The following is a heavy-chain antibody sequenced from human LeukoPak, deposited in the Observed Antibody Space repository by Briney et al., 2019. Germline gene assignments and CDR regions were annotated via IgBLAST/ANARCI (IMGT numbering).Heavy chain of an antibody. J-gene: IGHJ4*02. CDR1: GFIFSDYY. CDR3: TRVYSSDWSGSYFDY. Sequence: GGSLRLSCAASGFIFSDYYMDWVRQAPGKGLEWVGRSRNKANSYTTQYAASVKGRFTISRDDSKSSLYLQMNSLKTEDTSVYYCTRVYSSDWSGSYFDYWGQGTPVTVSS. CDR2: SRNKANSYTT. V-gene: IGHV3-72*01. D-gene: IGHD6-13*01.